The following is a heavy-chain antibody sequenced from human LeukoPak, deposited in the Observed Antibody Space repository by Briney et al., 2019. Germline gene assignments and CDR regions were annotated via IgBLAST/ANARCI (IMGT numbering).Heavy chain of an antibody. CDR3: ARGEWIQHSFDY. Sequence: SETLSLTCAVYGGSFSGYYWSWIRQPPGKGLEWIGEINHSGSTNYNPSLKSRVTISVDTSKNQFSLKLSSVTAADTAVYYCARGEWIQHSFDYWGQGTLVTVSS. CDR2: INHSGST. D-gene: IGHD5-18*01. CDR1: GGSFSGYY. V-gene: IGHV4-34*01. J-gene: IGHJ4*02.